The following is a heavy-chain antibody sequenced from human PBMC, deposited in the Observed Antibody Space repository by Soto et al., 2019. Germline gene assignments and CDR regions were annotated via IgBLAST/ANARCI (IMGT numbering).Heavy chain of an antibody. V-gene: IGHV3-33*01. Sequence: LRLSCAASGFTFSSYGMHWVRQAPGKGLEWVAVIWYDGSNKYYADSVKGRFTISRDNSKNTLYLQMNSLRAEDTAVYYCARPQGGKLLYYYGMDVWGQGTTVTVSS. CDR2: IWYDGSNK. CDR3: ARPQGGKLLYYYGMDV. D-gene: IGHD2-21*01. CDR1: GFTFSSYG. J-gene: IGHJ6*02.